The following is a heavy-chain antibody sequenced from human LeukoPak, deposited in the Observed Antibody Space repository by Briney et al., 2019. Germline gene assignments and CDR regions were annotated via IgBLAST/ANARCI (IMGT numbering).Heavy chain of an antibody. CDR3: ASPHCSSTSCYWAGFDY. D-gene: IGHD2-2*01. V-gene: IGHV1-69*04. Sequence: SVKVSCKASGGTFSSYAISWVRQAPGQGLEWMGRIIPILGIANYAQKFQGRVTITADKSTSTAYMELSSLRSEDTAVYYCASPHCSSTSCYWAGFDYWGQGTLVTVSS. CDR1: GGTFSSYA. CDR2: IIPILGIA. J-gene: IGHJ4*02.